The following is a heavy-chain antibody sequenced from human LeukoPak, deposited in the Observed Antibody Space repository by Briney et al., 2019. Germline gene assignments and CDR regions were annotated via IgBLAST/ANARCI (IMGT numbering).Heavy chain of an antibody. J-gene: IGHJ3*02. V-gene: IGHV3-30*02. CDR1: GFTFSSYA. Sequence: PGGSLRLSCAASGFTFSSYALHWVRQAPGKGLEWVAVIRYDGSNKYYADSVKGRFTISRDISKNAVYLQMKSLRAEDTAVYYCAKSLGDQDAFDIWGQGTMVTVSS. D-gene: IGHD1-26*01. CDR3: AKSLGDQDAFDI. CDR2: IRYDGSNK.